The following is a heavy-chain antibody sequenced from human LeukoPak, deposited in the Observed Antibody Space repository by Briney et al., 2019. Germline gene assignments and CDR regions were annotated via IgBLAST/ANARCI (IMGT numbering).Heavy chain of an antibody. V-gene: IGHV4-59*08. CDR2: IYYSGST. Sequence: PSETLSLTCTVSSGSFRTYYWSWIRQPPGKGLEWIGYIYYSGSTNYNPSLKSRVTISVDTSKNQFSLNLSSVTAADTAVYYCATTPREYSSTWYYFDYWGQGILVTVSS. CDR3: ATTPREYSSTWYYFDY. J-gene: IGHJ4*02. CDR1: SGSFRTYY. D-gene: IGHD6-13*01.